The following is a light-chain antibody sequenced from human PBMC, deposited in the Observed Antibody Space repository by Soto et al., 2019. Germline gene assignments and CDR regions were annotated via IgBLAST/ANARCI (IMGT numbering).Light chain of an antibody. J-gene: IGKJ1*01. CDR3: QQYGSSPET. V-gene: IGKV3-20*01. Sequence: EIVLTQSPGTLSLSPGERATPSCRASQRVSSSYLARYQQKPGQAPRLPIYGASSRATGIPDRFSGSGSGTDFTLTISRLEPEDFAVFYCQQYGSSPETFGQGTKVEIE. CDR2: GAS. CDR1: QRVSSSY.